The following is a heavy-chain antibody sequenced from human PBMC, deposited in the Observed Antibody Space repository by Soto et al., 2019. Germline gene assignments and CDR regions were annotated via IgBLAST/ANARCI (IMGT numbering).Heavy chain of an antibody. V-gene: IGHV1-58*01. CDR2: IVVGSGNT. J-gene: IGHJ6*02. Sequence: QMQLVQSGPEVKKPGTSVKVSCKASGFTFTRSAVQWVRQARGQRLEWIGRIVVGSGNTDYAQKFQERVTISRDRSTSTIYMELSSLRSEDTAVYYCATAALPGEYYYGMDVWGQGTTVTVSS. CDR1: GFTFTRSA. CDR3: ATAALPGEYYYGMDV. D-gene: IGHD3-10*01.